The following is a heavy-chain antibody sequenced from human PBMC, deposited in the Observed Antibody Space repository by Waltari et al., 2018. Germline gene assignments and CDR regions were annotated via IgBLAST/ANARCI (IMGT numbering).Heavy chain of an antibody. Sequence: VQLHESGPXLVRPSXXLSLTCPVSGGSISGSYWSWVRQPAGQGLEWIGRIYTSGSTDSNPSLXXXXAMSIDTXKNQFSLNXTSATAADSAXYFCGRAXXXGVARXRXXDYHXXXXXXXTSVTXSS. J-gene: IGHJ6*04. CDR1: GGSISGSY. V-gene: IGHV4-4*07. CDR3: GRAXXXGVARXRXXDYHXXX. D-gene: IGHD3-10*01. CDR2: IYTSGST.